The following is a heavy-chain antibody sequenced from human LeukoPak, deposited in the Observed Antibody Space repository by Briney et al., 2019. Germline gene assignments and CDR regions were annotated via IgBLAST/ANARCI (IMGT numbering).Heavy chain of an antibody. J-gene: IGHJ6*02. V-gene: IGHV3-30*04. CDR3: ANRGGVGGGTSAYGMDV. D-gene: IGHD2-15*01. CDR1: GFTLNTYS. CDR2: ISYDGRNK. Sequence: GGSLRLSCAASGFTLNTYSTHWVRQAPGKGLEWVAVISYDGRNKYYADSVKDRFTISRDNSKNTLYLEMNSLRAEDTAVYYCANRGGVGGGTSAYGMDVWGQGTTVTVSS.